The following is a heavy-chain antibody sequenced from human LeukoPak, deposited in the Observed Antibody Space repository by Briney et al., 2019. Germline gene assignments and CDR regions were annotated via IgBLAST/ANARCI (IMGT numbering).Heavy chain of an antibody. CDR3: ARHLGGGYPTNFDY. J-gene: IGHJ4*02. Sequence: PSGTLSLTCTVSGGSINSYYWSWIRQPPGKGLEWIGYIYYSGSTYYNPSLKGRVTISVDTSKNQFSLKLSSVTAADTAVYYCARHLGGGYPTNFDYWGQGTLVTVSS. CDR2: IYYSGST. D-gene: IGHD3-22*01. V-gene: IGHV4-59*08. CDR1: GGSINSYY.